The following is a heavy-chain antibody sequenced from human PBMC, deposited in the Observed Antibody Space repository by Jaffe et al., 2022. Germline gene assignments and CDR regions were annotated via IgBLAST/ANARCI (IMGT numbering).Heavy chain of an antibody. CDR2: IGGSDTI. D-gene: IGHD3-10*01. Sequence: EVQLVESGGGLVQPGGSLRLSCAASGFTFSSYEMNWVRQAPGRGLEWVSYIGGSDTIHYADSVKGRFTVSRDNSKNSLYLQMNSLRVEDTGVYYCTRDPDHGSGIDYSDYWGQGTLVTVSS. V-gene: IGHV3-48*03. CDR3: TRDPDHGSGIDYSDY. J-gene: IGHJ4*02. CDR1: GFTFSSYE.